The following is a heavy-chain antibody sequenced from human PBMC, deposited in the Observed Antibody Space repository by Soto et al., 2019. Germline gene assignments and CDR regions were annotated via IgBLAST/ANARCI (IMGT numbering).Heavy chain of an antibody. CDR3: ARNLRQNWFDP. Sequence: SETLSLTCTVSGGSISSGGYYWSWIRQHPGKGLEWIGYIYNSGSTYYNPSLKSRVTISVDTSKNQFSLKLSSVIAADTAVYYCARNLRQNWFDPWGQGTLVTVSS. V-gene: IGHV4-31*03. CDR2: IYNSGST. J-gene: IGHJ5*02. CDR1: GGSISSGGYY.